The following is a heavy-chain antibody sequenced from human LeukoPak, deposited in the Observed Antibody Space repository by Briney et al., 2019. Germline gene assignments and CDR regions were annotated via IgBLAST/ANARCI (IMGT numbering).Heavy chain of an antibody. J-gene: IGHJ6*02. CDR3: ARLASSSWPLYYYYGMDV. CDR1: GYTFTSYD. CDR2: MNPNNGNT. V-gene: IGHV1-8*01. D-gene: IGHD6-13*01. Sequence: ASVKVSCKASGYTFTSYDINWVRQVTGQGLEWMRWMNPNNGNTGYAQKFQGRVTMTRSTSISTAYMELSSLRSEDTAVYYCARLASSSWPLYYYYGMDVWGQGTTVTVSS.